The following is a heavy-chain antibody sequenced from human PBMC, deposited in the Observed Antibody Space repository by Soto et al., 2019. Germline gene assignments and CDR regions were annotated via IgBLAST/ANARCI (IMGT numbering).Heavy chain of an antibody. CDR2: INWNSGSI. V-gene: IGHV3-9*01. D-gene: IGHD2-15*01. CDR3: VKHESINCYRGKFRH. J-gene: IGHJ1*01. CDR1: GFTFDDYA. Sequence: SLRLSCAASGFTFDDYAMHWVRQVPGKGLEWVSGINWNSGSIGYGDSVKGRFAISRDNAKNSLHLQMNSLSAEDTAFYYCVKHESINCYRGKFRHWGQGTLVPVSS.